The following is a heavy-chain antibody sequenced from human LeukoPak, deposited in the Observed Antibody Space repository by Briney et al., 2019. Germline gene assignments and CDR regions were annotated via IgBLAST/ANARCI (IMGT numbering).Heavy chain of an antibody. CDR3: ARDSKRYYYGSGSYPDY. CDR2: YDGSNK. V-gene: IGHV3-30*01. J-gene: IGHJ4*02. Sequence: YDGSNKYYADSVKGRFTISRDNSKNTLYLQMNSLRAEDTAVYYCARDSKRYYYGSGSYPDYWGQGTLVTVSS. D-gene: IGHD3-10*01.